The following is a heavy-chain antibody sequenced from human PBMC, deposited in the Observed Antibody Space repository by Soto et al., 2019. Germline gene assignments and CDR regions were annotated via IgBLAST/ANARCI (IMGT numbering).Heavy chain of an antibody. D-gene: IGHD1-26*01. CDR3: ARDRDSGSYAGAFDI. Sequence: PSETLSLTCTVSGGSISSYYWSWIRQPPGKGLEWIGYIYYSGSTNYNPSLKSRVTISVDTSKNQFSLKLSSVTAADTAVYYCARDRDSGSYAGAFDIWGQGTMVTVSS. CDR1: GGSISSYY. J-gene: IGHJ3*02. V-gene: IGHV4-59*01. CDR2: IYYSGST.